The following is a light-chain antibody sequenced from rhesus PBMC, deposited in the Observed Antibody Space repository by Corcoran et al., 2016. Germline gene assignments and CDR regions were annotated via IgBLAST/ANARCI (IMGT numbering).Light chain of an antibody. V-gene: IGKV1-33*02. Sequence: DIQMTQSPSSLSASVGDRVTITCQASQGISSWLAWYQQTPGKAPKLLIYAASSLQRGVPSRFSGSGSGTDFTRTISSLQPEDCATYYCQQHNSYPHSFGQGTKVEIK. J-gene: IGKJ2*01. CDR2: AAS. CDR1: QGISSW. CDR3: QQHNSYPHS.